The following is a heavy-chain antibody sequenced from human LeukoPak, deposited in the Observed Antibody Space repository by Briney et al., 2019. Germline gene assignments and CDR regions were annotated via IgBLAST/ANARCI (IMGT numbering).Heavy chain of an antibody. J-gene: IGHJ4*02. CDR2: IYHSGST. Sequence: SETLSLTCAVSGGSISSSNWWSWARQPPGKGLEWIGEIYHSGSTNYNPSLKSRVTISVDKSKNQFSLKLSSVTAADTAVYYCARVGHSSSWYYFDYWGQGTLVTVSS. V-gene: IGHV4-4*02. CDR3: ARVGHSSSWYYFDY. D-gene: IGHD6-13*01. CDR1: GGSISSSNW.